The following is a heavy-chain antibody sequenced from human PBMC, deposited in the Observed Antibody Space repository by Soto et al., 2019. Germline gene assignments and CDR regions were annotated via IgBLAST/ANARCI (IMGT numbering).Heavy chain of an antibody. CDR2: IWYDGSNK. D-gene: IGHD1-26*01. CDR1: GFTFSSYD. J-gene: IGHJ4*02. CDR3: ATLHSGYLDF. Sequence: QLHLVESGGGVAQPGRSLRLSCAASGFTFSSYDMHWVRQAPGKGLEWVAIIWYDGSNKYYADSVKGRFTISRDNSKNTLYLQMNSLRVEDTAVYYCATLHSGYLDFWGQGTLVTVSS. V-gene: IGHV3-33*01.